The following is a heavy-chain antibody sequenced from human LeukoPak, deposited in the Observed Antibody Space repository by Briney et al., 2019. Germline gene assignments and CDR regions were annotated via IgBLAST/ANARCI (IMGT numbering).Heavy chain of an antibody. CDR3: ARGRLFYYMDV. J-gene: IGHJ6*03. CDR2: IYYRGDT. CDR1: GGSLNDYF. V-gene: IGHV4-59*01. Sequence: SETLSLTCTVSGGSLNDYFWDWIRQAPGKGLEWIGNIYYRGDTNYNPSLKGRLTVSLDTSKNRFSLKLTSVTAADTAVYYCARGRLFYYMDVWGEGTTVTVSS. D-gene: IGHD2/OR15-2a*01.